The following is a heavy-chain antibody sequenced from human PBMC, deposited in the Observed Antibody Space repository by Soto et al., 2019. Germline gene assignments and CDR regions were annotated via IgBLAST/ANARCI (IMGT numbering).Heavy chain of an antibody. CDR2: IYSGGSI. D-gene: IGHD3-22*01. V-gene: IGHV3-53*02. Sequence: EVQLVETGGGLIQPGGSLRLSCAASGFNITNHYMSWVRQAPGKGLEWVSFIYSGGSIYYEDSVKGRFSISRDISKNTLFLHMNRLRAEDTAVYYCARSYDSSGYYPGSFDYWGQGTLVTVSS. J-gene: IGHJ4*02. CDR3: ARSYDSSGYYPGSFDY. CDR1: GFNITNHY.